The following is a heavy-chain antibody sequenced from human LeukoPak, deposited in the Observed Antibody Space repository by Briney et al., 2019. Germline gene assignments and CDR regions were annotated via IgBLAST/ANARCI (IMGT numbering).Heavy chain of an antibody. V-gene: IGHV3-30*03. CDR3: ASSWAYFDS. CDR1: GFTFSSYG. CDR2: ISYDGSNK. Sequence: GGSLRLSCAASGFTFSSYGMHWVRQAPGKGLEWVAVISYDGSNKYYADSVKGRFTISRDNSKSTLYLQMNSLRAEDTAVYYCASSWAYFDSWGQGTLVTVSS. D-gene: IGHD6-13*01. J-gene: IGHJ4*02.